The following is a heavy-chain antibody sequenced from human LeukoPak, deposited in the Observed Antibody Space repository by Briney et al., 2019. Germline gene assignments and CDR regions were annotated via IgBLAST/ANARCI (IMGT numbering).Heavy chain of an antibody. D-gene: IGHD3-22*01. CDR3: ARDSPYYYYDSSGYSYFVY. CDR2: MNPNSGNT. Sequence: GASVKVSCKASGYTFTSYDINWVRQATGQGLEWMGWMNPNSGNTGHAQKFQGRVTMTRDTSTSTVYMELSSLRSEDTAVYYCARDSPYYYYDSSGYSYFVYWGQGTLVTVSS. CDR1: GYTFTSYD. J-gene: IGHJ4*02. V-gene: IGHV1-8*01.